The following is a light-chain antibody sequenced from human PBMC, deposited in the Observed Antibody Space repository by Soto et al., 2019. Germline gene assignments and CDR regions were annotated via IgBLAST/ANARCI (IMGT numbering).Light chain of an antibody. CDR2: DTS. CDR1: QSVFSS. J-gene: IGKJ3*01. CDR3: QQYGSSPPT. Sequence: EIVLSQSPATLSLSPGERATLSCRASQSVFSSLAWYQQRPGQAPRLLIYDTSNRATGIPARFSGSGSGTDFTLIISSLEPEDFAVYYCQQYGSSPPTFGPGTKVHIK. V-gene: IGKV3-11*01.